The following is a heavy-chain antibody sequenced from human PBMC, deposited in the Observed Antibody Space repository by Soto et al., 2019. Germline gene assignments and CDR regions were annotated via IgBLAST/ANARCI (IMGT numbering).Heavy chain of an antibody. CDR1: GFTLSNAW. V-gene: IGHV3-15*01. Sequence: GGSLRLSCAASGFTLSNAWMSWVRQAPGKGLEWVGRIKSKTDGGTTDYAAPVKGRFTISRDDSKNTLYLQMNSLKTEDTAVYYPQLHPGYCSGGSCYYFDYWGQGTLVTVSS. CDR2: IKSKTDGGTT. J-gene: IGHJ4*02. D-gene: IGHD2-15*01. CDR3: QLHPGYCSGGSCYYFDY.